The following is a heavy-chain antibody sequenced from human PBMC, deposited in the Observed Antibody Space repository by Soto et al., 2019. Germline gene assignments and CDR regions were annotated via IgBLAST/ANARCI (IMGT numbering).Heavy chain of an antibody. CDR2: ISAYNGNT. Sequence: QVQLVQSGAEVKKPGASVKVSCKASGYTFTSYGISWVRQAPGQGLEWMGWISAYNGNTNYAQKLQGRVTMTTDTSTSKAYMELRSLRSDDTAVYYCARLRAAAGYYYYYGMDVWGQGTTVTVSS. D-gene: IGHD6-13*01. V-gene: IGHV1-18*01. J-gene: IGHJ6*02. CDR3: ARLRAAAGYYYYYGMDV. CDR1: GYTFTSYG.